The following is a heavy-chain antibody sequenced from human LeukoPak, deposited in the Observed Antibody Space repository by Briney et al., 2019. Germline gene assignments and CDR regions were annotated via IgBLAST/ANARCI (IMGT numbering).Heavy chain of an antibody. CDR3: ARSIQLWSYFDY. Sequence: ASVKVSCKASGYTFTGYYMHWVRQAPGQGLEWMAWINPNSGGTNYSQKFQGRVTMTRDTSISTAYMELSRLRSDDTAVYYCARSIQLWSYFDYWGQGTLATVSS. CDR1: GYTFTGYY. J-gene: IGHJ4*02. D-gene: IGHD5-18*01. V-gene: IGHV1-2*02. CDR2: INPNSGGT.